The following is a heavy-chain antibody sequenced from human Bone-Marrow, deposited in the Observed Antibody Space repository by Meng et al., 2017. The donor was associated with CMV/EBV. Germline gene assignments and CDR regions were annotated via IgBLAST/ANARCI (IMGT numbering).Heavy chain of an antibody. D-gene: IGHD3-3*01. V-gene: IGHV4-61*08. CDR3: ARQIYDTTGEGWFDP. J-gene: IGHJ5*02. CDR2: IYHTGTT. CDR1: GGTVNSVAYY. Sequence: SGTLSLTCTVSGGTVNSVAYYWSWIRQAHGKVLEWIGYIYHTGTTKYNPSLKSLVTLSVDTSKNQLSLKMTSVTAADTAVYYCARQIYDTTGEGWFDPWGEGTLVTVSS.